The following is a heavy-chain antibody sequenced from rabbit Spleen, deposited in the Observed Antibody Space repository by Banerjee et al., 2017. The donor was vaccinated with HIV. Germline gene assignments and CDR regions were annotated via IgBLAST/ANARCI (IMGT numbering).Heavy chain of an antibody. V-gene: IGHV1S45*01. CDR1: GFSFSNKAV. CDR3: TRDDGSGHYIDGYFNL. CDR2: INAVTGKA. D-gene: IGHD1-1*01. Sequence: QEQLVESGGGLVKPEGTLKLSCTASGFSFSNKAVMCWVRQAPGKGLEWIACINAVTGKAVHASWAKGLFTFSKTSSTTVTLQVTSLTAADPATYFCTRDDGSGHYIDGYFNLWGPGTLVTVS. J-gene: IGHJ4*01.